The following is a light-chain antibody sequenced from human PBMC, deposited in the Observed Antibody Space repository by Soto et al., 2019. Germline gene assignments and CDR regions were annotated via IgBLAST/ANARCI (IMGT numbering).Light chain of an antibody. J-gene: IGLJ1*01. V-gene: IGLV1-40*01. CDR3: QYYESSLSGYV. CDR2: GNN. CDR1: SANIGTAYN. Sequence: QSVLTQPPSVSGAPGQRVTISCTGSSANIGTAYNVDWYQQLPGTAPKLLIYGNNNRPSGVPARLSGSKSGTSASLAIAGLQAEDEGDYYCQYYESSLSGYVFGTGTKVTVL.